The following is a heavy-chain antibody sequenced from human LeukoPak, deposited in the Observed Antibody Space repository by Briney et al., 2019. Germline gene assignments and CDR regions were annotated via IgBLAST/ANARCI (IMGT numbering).Heavy chain of an antibody. D-gene: IGHD1-26*01. CDR3: ARVRRSGELLDAGRYNWFDP. Sequence: GASVKISCKPSGYTFINYYIHWVRQAPGQGLQWMGTINPSGGSTNYAQKFQGRVTMTRDTSTSTVYMALSSLRSGDTAVYYCARVRRSGELLDAGRYNWFDPWGQGTLVTVSS. V-gene: IGHV1-46*01. CDR1: GYTFINYY. J-gene: IGHJ5*02. CDR2: INPSGGST.